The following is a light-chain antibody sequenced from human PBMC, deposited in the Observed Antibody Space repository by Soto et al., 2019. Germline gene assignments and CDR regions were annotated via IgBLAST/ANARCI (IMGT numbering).Light chain of an antibody. CDR2: LGS. CDR3: MQALQTPIT. Sequence: DILVTQSPLSLPVTPGEPASISCICIHVLLHSNGYNYLDWYLQKPGQSPQLLIYLGSNRASGVPDRFSGSGSGTDFTLKISRVEAEDVGVYYCMQALQTPITFGQGTRLEIK. J-gene: IGKJ5*01. V-gene: IGKV2-28*01. CDR1: HVLLHSNGYNY.